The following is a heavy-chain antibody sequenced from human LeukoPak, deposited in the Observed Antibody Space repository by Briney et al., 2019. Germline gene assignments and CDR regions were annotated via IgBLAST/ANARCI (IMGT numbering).Heavy chain of an antibody. D-gene: IGHD6-19*01. CDR3: ATNPPGIAVAGNGNFDN. CDR1: GFTFSSYE. Sequence: GGSLRLSCAASGFTFSSYEMHWVRQAPGKGLEWVSYISSSGSTIYYADSVKGRFTISRDNAKNSLYLQMQSLRPEDTAFYYCATNPPGIAVAGNGNFDNWGQGTLVTVSS. CDR2: ISSSGSTI. J-gene: IGHJ4*02. V-gene: IGHV3-48*03.